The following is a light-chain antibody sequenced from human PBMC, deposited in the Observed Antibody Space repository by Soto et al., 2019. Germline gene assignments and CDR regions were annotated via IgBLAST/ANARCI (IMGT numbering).Light chain of an antibody. CDR3: SSYTTGSRMV. CDR1: SSDVGGHDY. J-gene: IGLJ2*01. CDR2: EVS. V-gene: IGLV2-14*01. Sequence: QSALTQPASVSGSPGQSITISGTGTSSDVGGHDYVSWYQQHPGKAPKLMIYEVSHRPSGVSDRFSGSRSDNTASLTLSGLQAEDEAAYYGSSYTTGSRMVFGGGTKLTVL.